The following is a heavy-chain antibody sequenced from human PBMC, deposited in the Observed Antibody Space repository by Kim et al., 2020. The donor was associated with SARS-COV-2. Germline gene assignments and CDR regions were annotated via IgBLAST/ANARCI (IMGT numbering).Heavy chain of an antibody. CDR3: AREEVARGYQLLYSRSYWYFDL. Sequence: SETLSLTCTVSGGSISSYYWSWIRQPAGKGLEWIGRIYTSGSTNYNPSLKSRVTMSVDTSKNQFSLKLSSVTAADTAVYYCAREEVARGYQLLYSRSYWYFDLWGRGTLVTVSS. CDR2: IYTSGST. CDR1: GGSISSYY. V-gene: IGHV4-4*07. J-gene: IGHJ2*01. D-gene: IGHD2-2*02.